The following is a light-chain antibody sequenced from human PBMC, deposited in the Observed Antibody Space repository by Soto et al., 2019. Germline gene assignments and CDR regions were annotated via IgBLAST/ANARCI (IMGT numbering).Light chain of an antibody. CDR3: QQYKSYPWS. J-gene: IGKJ1*01. CDR2: DAS. Sequence: EIRMTQSPSTLSASVGDRVTITCRASQSVSYWLAWYQQKPGKAPKLLVHDASTLLSGVPSRFSGSVSVTEFILAIAGLQPDDCATYYCQQYKSYPWSFGRGTKV. CDR1: QSVSYW. V-gene: IGKV1-5*01.